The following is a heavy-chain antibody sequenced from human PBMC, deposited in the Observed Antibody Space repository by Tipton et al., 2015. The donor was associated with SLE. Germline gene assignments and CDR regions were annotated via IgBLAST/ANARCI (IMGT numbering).Heavy chain of an antibody. D-gene: IGHD3-9*01. CDR3: ARSGLDDISYFEE. CDR1: GYSIRSGYY. Sequence: TLPLTCAVSGYSIRSGYYWSWIRQPPGKGLEWIVEINHVGSINYNPSLESRVTISLDKSKNQFSLKLSHVTAADTAVYYCARSGLDDISYFEEWGQGSLLTVSS. J-gene: IGHJ1*01. V-gene: IGHV4-34*01. CDR2: INHVGSI.